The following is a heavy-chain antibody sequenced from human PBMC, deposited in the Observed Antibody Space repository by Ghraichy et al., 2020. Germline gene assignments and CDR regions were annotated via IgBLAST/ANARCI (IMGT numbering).Heavy chain of an antibody. V-gene: IGHV3-30-3*01. CDR2: ISYDGNNQ. CDR3: ARGPPPDMDFWSGYFSV. Sequence: GGSLRLSCTASGFTFSTFAIHWVRQAPGKGLEWVAVISYDGNNQYFGDSVKGRFTTARDNSKNTVYLQMNTLRPDDTAVYYCARGPPPDMDFWSGYFSVWGRGTQVTVSS. J-gene: IGHJ2*01. CDR1: GFTFSTFA. D-gene: IGHD3-3*01.